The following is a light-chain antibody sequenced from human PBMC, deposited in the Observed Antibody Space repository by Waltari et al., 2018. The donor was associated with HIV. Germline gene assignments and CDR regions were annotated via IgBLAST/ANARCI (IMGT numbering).Light chain of an antibody. V-gene: IGLV1-44*01. CDR2: GDS. Sequence: QSVLAQPPSASGTPGQRVTISCSGSRSNIGSNSVNWYQHFPGTAPKLLIYGDSLRPSGVPARFSGSKFSTSASLVITGLQSGDEADYYCSTWDDRLNGPVVFGGGTRLTVL. J-gene: IGLJ2*01. CDR1: RSNIGSNS. CDR3: STWDDRLNGPVV.